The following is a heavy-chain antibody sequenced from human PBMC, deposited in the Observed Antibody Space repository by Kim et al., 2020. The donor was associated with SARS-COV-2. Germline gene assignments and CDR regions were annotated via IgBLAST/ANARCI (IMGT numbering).Heavy chain of an antibody. CDR3: ASPGVGATQAFDY. J-gene: IGHJ4*02. Sequence: ADSVKGRFTISRDNSKNTLYLQMNSLRAEDTAVYYCASPGVGATQAFDYWGQGTLVTVSS. V-gene: IGHV3-53*01. D-gene: IGHD1-26*01.